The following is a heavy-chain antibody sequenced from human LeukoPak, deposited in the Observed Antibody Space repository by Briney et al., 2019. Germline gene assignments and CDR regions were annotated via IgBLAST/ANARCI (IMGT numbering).Heavy chain of an antibody. D-gene: IGHD6-13*01. Sequence: GGSLRLSCAASGFTVSSNYMSWVRQAPGRGLEWVSVIYSGGITYYADSVKGRFTISRDNSKNTLYLQMNSLRVEDTAVYYCARRSSSSFSLDYWGQATLVTVSS. CDR3: ARRSSSSFSLDY. CDR2: IYSGGIT. CDR1: GFTVSSNY. J-gene: IGHJ4*02. V-gene: IGHV3-53*01.